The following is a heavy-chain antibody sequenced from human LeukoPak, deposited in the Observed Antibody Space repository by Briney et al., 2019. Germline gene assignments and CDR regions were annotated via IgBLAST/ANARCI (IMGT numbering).Heavy chain of an antibody. V-gene: IGHV3-23*01. CDR3: ASAREYCGSAECYEYFQH. D-gene: IGHD2-21*01. CDR1: GFTFSTYG. CDR2: ISGSGRTT. J-gene: IGHJ1*01. Sequence: GGSLRLSCVGSGFTFSTYGMSWVRQAPGKGLEWVSSISGSGRTTYYADSVKGRFTISRDNSKNTLLLQMNSLRAEDTALYYCASAREYCGSAECYEYFQHWGQGTLVTVSS.